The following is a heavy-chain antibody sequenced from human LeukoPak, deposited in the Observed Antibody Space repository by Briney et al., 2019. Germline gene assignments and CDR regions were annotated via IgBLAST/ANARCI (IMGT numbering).Heavy chain of an antibody. J-gene: IGHJ4*02. CDR2: INSDGSGT. CDR1: GFTFSSYW. Sequence: PGGSLRLSCAASGFTFSSYWMHWVRQAPGKGPVWVSRINSDGSGTSYADSVKGRFTISRDNAKNSLYLQMNSLRAEDTAVYYCASNKWELPHFDYWGQGTLVTVSS. V-gene: IGHV3-74*01. CDR3: ASNKWELPHFDY. D-gene: IGHD1-26*01.